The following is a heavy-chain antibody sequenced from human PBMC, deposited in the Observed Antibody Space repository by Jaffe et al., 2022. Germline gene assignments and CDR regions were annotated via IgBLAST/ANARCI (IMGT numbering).Heavy chain of an antibody. CDR1: GYSFTSYW. CDR2: IYPGDSDT. D-gene: IGHD3-10*01. CDR3: VRQGVRVLLWFGESPGSDYYYYMDV. J-gene: IGHJ6*03. Sequence: EVQLVQSGAEVKKPGESLKISCKGSGYSFTSYWIGWVRQMPGKGLEWMGIIYPGDSDTRYSPSFQGQVTISADKSISTAYLQWSSLKASDTAMYYCVRQGVRVLLWFGESPGSDYYYYMDVWGKGTTVTVSS. V-gene: IGHV5-51*01.